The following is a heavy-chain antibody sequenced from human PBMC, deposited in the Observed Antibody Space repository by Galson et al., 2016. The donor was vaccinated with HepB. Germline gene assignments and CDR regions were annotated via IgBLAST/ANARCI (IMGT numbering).Heavy chain of an antibody. CDR2: LYSGGTT. D-gene: IGHD5-24*01. CDR1: GITVTTNY. J-gene: IGHJ5*02. Sequence: SLRLSCAASGITVTTNYISWVRQAPGKGLKWVAILYSGGTTVYADSVRGRFTISRDDSKNTVHLQMNSLRVEDTAMYFCASAPTITTIWGSWGQGTLVTVSS. V-gene: IGHV3-53*01. CDR3: ASAPTITTIWGS.